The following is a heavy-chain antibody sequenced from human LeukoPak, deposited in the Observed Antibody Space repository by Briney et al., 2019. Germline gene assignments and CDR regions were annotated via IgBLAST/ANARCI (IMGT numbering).Heavy chain of an antibody. J-gene: IGHJ4*02. V-gene: IGHV3-66*01. Sequence: GGSLRLSCAASGFTISSNYMSWVRQAPGKGLEWVSVLYSGGTTYYADAVKGRFTISRDSSKNTLYLQMNSLRAEDTAVYLCATNSAYRFDYWGQGTLVTVSS. CDR3: ATNSAYRFDY. CDR2: LYSGGTT. CDR1: GFTISSNY. D-gene: IGHD3-22*01.